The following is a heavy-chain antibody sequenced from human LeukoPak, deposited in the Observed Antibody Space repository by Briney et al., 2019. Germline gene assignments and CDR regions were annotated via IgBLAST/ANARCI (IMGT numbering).Heavy chain of an antibody. D-gene: IGHD2-2*01. Sequence: KAGGSLRLSCAASGFTFSSYSMTWVRQAPGKGLEWVSSISSSSSYIYYADSVKGRFTISRDNAKNSLYLQMNSLRAEDTAVYYCARPHCSSTSCYWRGYYYYYGMDVWGQGTTVTVSS. CDR3: ARPHCSSTSCYWRGYYYYYGMDV. J-gene: IGHJ6*02. CDR1: GFTFSSYS. CDR2: ISSSSSYI. V-gene: IGHV3-21*01.